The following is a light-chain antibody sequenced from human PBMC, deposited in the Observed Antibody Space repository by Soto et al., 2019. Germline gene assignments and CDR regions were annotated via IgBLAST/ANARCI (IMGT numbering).Light chain of an antibody. J-gene: IGLJ3*02. Sequence: QSALTQPASVSGSPGQSITISCTGTSSDVGGYNYVSWYQQYPGKAPKLLIYDVTNRPSGVSYRFSGSKSGNTASLTISGLQAEDEADYYCSSYTSSITLVFGGGTKVTVL. CDR1: SSDVGGYNY. CDR2: DVT. V-gene: IGLV2-14*01. CDR3: SSYTSSITLV.